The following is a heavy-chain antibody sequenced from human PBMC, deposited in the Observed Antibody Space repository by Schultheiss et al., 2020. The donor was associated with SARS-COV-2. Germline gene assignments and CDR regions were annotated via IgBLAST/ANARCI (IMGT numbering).Heavy chain of an antibody. CDR1: GGSFSGYY. D-gene: IGHD6-13*01. CDR3: ARSRGSSGIDY. V-gene: IGHV4-34*01. CDR2: INHSGST. J-gene: IGHJ4*02. Sequence: GSLRLSCAVYGGSFSGYYWSWIRQPPGKGLEWIGEINHSGSTNYNPSLKSRVTISVDTSKNQFSLKLSSVTAADTAVYYCARSRGSSGIDYWGQGTLVTVSS.